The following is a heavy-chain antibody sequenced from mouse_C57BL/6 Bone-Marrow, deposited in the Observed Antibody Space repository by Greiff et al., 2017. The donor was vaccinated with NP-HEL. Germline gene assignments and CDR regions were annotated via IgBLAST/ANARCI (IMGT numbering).Heavy chain of an antibody. CDR2: INPGSGGT. V-gene: IGHV1-54*01. CDR1: GYAFTNYL. D-gene: IGHD1-1*01. Sequence: QVHVKQSGAELVRPGTSVKVSCKASGYAFTNYLIEWVKQRPGQGLEWIGVINPGSGGTNYNEKFKSKATLTVDTSSSTAYMQLSSLTSEDSAVYYCAGGGGSSFDYWGQGTTLTVSS. J-gene: IGHJ2*01. CDR3: AGGGGSSFDY.